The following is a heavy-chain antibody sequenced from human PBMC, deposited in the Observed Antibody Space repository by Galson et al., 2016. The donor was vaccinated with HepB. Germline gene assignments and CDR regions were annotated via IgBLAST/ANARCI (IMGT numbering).Heavy chain of an antibody. D-gene: IGHD3-10*01. CDR2: INPRGDIT. CDR3: ARPKTERRITMVRGVMEDYYYGMDV. CDR1: GYTFTSYY. Sequence: SVKVSCKASGYTFTSYYMHWVRQAPGQGLEWMGIINPRGDITTYARKFRGRVSMTTDTSTSTVYMELSSLRSEDTAVYYCARPKTERRITMVRGVMEDYYYGMDVWGQGTTVTVSS. V-gene: IGHV1-46*01. J-gene: IGHJ6*02.